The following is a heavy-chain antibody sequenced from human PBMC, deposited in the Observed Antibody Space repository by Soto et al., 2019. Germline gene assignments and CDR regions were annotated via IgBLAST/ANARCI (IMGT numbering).Heavy chain of an antibody. D-gene: IGHD6-19*01. CDR2: ISSSSSTI. CDR3: ARDHDSSGWYDAFDI. CDR1: GFTFSSYS. J-gene: IGHJ3*02. V-gene: IGHV3-48*02. Sequence: EVQLVESGGGLVQPGGSLRLSCAASGFTFSSYSMNWVRQAPGKGLEWVSYISSSSSTIYYADSVKGRFTISRDNAKNSLYLQMNSLRDEDTDVYYCARDHDSSGWYDAFDIWGQGTMVTVSS.